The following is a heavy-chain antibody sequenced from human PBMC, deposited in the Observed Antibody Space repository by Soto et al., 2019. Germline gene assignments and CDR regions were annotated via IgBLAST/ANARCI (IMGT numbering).Heavy chain of an antibody. J-gene: IGHJ6*02. D-gene: IGHD6-19*01. CDR1: GFSLSTSGMC. Sequence: ESGPTMVNPTQTLTLTFPFSGFSLSTSGMCVSWIRQPPGKALEWLARIDWDDDKYYSTSLKTRLTISKDTSKNQVVLTMTNMDPVDTATYYCARITEQWTEEGYYYGMDVWGQGTTVTVSS. V-gene: IGHV2-70*11. CDR3: ARITEQWTEEGYYYGMDV. CDR2: IDWDDDK.